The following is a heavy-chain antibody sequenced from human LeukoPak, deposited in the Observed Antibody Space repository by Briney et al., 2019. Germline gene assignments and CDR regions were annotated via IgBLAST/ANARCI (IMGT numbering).Heavy chain of an antibody. CDR1: GFTVSSNY. V-gene: IGHV3-23*01. CDR3: ARAEDSSGYYVPNWFDP. Sequence: GGSLRLSCAASGFTVSSNYMSWVRQAPGKGLEWVSSITGSGGDTHIADSVKGRFTISRDNSKNTAYLQMNSLGAEDTAVYYCARAEDSSGYYVPNWFDPWGQGTLVTVSS. CDR2: ITGSGGDT. J-gene: IGHJ5*02. D-gene: IGHD3-22*01.